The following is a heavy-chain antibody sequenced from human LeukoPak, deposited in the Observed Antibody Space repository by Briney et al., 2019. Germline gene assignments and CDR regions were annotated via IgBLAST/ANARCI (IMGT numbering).Heavy chain of an antibody. J-gene: IGHJ4*02. CDR3: ARVAFVVPAAPFDY. V-gene: IGHV3-74*01. CDR2: INTDGRST. D-gene: IGHD2-2*01. CDR1: GFTFSSYW. Sequence: GGSLRLSCGASGFTFSSYWMHWVRQAPGKGLVWVSGINTDGRSTTYADSVKGRFTISRDNAKNSLYLQMNSLRAEDTALYYCARVAFVVPAAPFDYWGQGTLVTVSS.